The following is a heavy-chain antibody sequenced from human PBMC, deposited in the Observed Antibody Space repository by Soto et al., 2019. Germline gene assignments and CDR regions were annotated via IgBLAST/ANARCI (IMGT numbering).Heavy chain of an antibody. CDR2: IKQDGSEK. Sequence: GGSLRLSCAASGFTFSSYWMSWVRQAPGKGLEWVANIKQDGSEKYYVDSVKGRFTITRDNAKNSLYLQMNSLRAEDTAVYYCAKAYDILTGYLFDYWGQGTLVTVSS. CDR3: AKAYDILTGYLFDY. D-gene: IGHD3-9*01. CDR1: GFTFSSYW. V-gene: IGHV3-7*01. J-gene: IGHJ4*02.